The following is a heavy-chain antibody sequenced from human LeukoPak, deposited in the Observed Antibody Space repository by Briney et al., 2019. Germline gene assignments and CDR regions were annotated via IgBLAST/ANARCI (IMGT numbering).Heavy chain of an antibody. D-gene: IGHD2-2*01. CDR3: ARFSIVVVPAAMKRDYYFDY. CDR2: INYSGST. J-gene: IGHJ4*02. V-gene: IGHV4-61*01. CDR1: GGSVSSGSYY. Sequence: SETLSRTCTVSGGSVSSGSYYWRWIRQPPGKRLHWIWYINYSGSTNYNPSLKSRVTISVDTSKNQFSLKLSSVTAADTAVYYCARFSIVVVPAAMKRDYYFDYWGQGTLVTVSS.